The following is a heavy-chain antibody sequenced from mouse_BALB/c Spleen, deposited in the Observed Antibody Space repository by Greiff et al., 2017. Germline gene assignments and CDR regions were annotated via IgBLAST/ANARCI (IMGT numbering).Heavy chain of an antibody. D-gene: IGHD2-1*01. CDR2: ISSGGST. V-gene: IGHV5-6-5*01. Sequence: EVHLVESGGDLVKPGGSLKLSCAASGFTFSSYAMSWVRQTPEKRLEWVASISSGGSTYYPDSVKGRFTISRDNARNILYLQMSSLRSEDTAMYYGARGGIYYGKGDYAMDYWGQGTSVTVSS. CDR3: ARGGIYYGKGDYAMDY. J-gene: IGHJ4*01. CDR1: GFTFSSYA.